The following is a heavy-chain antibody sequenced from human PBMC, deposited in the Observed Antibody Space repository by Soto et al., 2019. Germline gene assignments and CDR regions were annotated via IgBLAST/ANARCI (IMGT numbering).Heavy chain of an antibody. D-gene: IGHD3-22*01. CDR2: INHSGST. CDR3: ARGLYYYDDFDY. CDR1: GGSFSGYY. Sequence: SETLSLTGAVYGGSFSGYYWSWIRQPPGKGLEWIGEINHSGSTNYNPSLKSRVTISVDTSKNQFSLKLSSVTAADTAVYYCARGLYYYDDFDYWGQGTLVTVSS. J-gene: IGHJ4*02. V-gene: IGHV4-34*01.